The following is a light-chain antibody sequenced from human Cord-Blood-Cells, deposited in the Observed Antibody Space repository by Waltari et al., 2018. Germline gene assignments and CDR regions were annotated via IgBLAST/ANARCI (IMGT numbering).Light chain of an antibody. CDR3: QAWDSSTAV. CDR2: QDS. CDR1: KLGDKY. V-gene: IGLV3-1*01. J-gene: IGLJ3*02. Sequence: SYELNQPPPVSVSPGQTASITCSGDKLGDKYACWYQQKPGQSPVLVIYQDSKRPSGIPERFSGSNSANTATLTISGTQAMDEADYYRQAWDSSTAVFGGGTKLTVL.